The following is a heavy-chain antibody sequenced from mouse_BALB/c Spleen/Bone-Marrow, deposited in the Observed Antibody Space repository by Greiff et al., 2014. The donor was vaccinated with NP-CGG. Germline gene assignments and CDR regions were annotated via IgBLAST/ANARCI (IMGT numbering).Heavy chain of an antibody. J-gene: IGHJ2*01. CDR1: GYTFTSYW. D-gene: IGHD1-1*02. Sequence: QVQLQQSGAELARPGASVKLSCKASGYTFTSYWMQWVTQRPGQGLEWIGAIYPGDGDTRYTQKFKGKATLTADKSSSTAYMQLSSLASEDSAVYYCASQGDYGSFDYWGQGTTLTVSS. CDR2: IYPGDGDT. CDR3: ASQGDYGSFDY. V-gene: IGHV1-87*01.